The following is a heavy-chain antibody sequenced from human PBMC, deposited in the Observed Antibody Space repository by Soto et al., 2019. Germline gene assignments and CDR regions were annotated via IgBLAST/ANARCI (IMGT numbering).Heavy chain of an antibody. CDR2: IYYTGNT. CDR3: ASSRINTAMGYYFDY. CDR1: GDSSVSSSSYY. Sequence: KTSETLSLTCTVSGDSSVSSSSYYWGWIRQPPGKGLEWIGSIYYTGNTFYSPSFRSRLTISVDTSKSQFSLKLSSVTAADTAVYYCASSRINTAMGYYFDYWGQGTLVTVSS. D-gene: IGHD5-18*01. V-gene: IGHV4-39*07. J-gene: IGHJ4*02.